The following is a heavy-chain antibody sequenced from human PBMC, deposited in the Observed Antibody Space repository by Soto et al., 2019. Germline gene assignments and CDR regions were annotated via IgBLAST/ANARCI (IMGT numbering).Heavy chain of an antibody. Sequence: VQLVESGGGVVQPGRSLRLSCAASGFTFSAYAMHWVRQAPGKGLEWVAVVSPDGRNTDYADSVKGRFTISRDSSKKTVSLEMTSLRAEDTAVYYCAKGRRQWLVRSDFNYWGQGALVTVSS. V-gene: IGHV3-30*18. D-gene: IGHD6-19*01. CDR3: AKGRRQWLVRSDFNY. J-gene: IGHJ4*02. CDR1: GFTFSAYA. CDR2: VSPDGRNT.